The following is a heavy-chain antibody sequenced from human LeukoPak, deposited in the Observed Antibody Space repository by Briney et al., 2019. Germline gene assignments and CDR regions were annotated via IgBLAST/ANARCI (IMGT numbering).Heavy chain of an antibody. J-gene: IGHJ4*02. D-gene: IGHD3-16*02. CDR3: TTMITFGGVIAVNDY. V-gene: IGHV3-73*01. CDR1: GFTFSRSA. Sequence: GGSLRLSCAASGFTFSRSAMHWVRQASGKGLEWVGPIRSKANSYATAYAASVKGRFTISRDDSKNTAYLQMNSLKTEDTAVYYCTTMITFGGVIAVNDYWGQGTLVTVSS. CDR2: IRSKANSYAT.